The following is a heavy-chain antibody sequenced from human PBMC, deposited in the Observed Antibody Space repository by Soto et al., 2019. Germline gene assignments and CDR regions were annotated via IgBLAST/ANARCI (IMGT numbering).Heavy chain of an antibody. V-gene: IGHV4-30-4*01. CDR3: ARGRVWARGGRRWYFDL. CDR1: DVAFRRGSFF. J-gene: IGHJ2*01. D-gene: IGHD1-26*01. Sequence: SETLSVTCTVSDVAFRRGSFFWTWVLQSPGKGLEWIGDLRFNSRTLYKPSLKSRASFSVDMSSNQFFGRLTSGSDADSGIYFGARGRVWARGGRRWYFDLWGPGTPVTVS. CDR2: LRFNSRT.